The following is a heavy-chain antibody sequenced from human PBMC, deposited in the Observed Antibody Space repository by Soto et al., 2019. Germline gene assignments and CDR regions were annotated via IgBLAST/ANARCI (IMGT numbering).Heavy chain of an antibody. V-gene: IGHV4-4*02. Sequence: QVQLQESGPGLVKPSGTLSLTCAVSGGSFTSNNWWTWVRQPPGQGLEWIGEIYRTGSTNYNPSLKRRVTISLDKSENQFSLKVTSLTAAYTAVYYCASRDPGTSVDYWGQGTLVTVSS. CDR1: GGSFTSNNW. CDR3: ASRDPGTSVDY. CDR2: IYRTGST. D-gene: IGHD1-7*01. J-gene: IGHJ4*02.